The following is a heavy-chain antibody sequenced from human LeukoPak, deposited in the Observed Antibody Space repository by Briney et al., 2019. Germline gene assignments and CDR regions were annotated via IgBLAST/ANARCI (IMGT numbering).Heavy chain of an antibody. CDR3: ARAYYYDSSGYYDPPNAFDI. V-gene: IGHV1-69*13. CDR2: IIPIFGTA. D-gene: IGHD3-22*01. CDR1: GGTFSSYA. J-gene: IGHJ3*02. Sequence: GASVKVSCKASGGTFSSYAISWVRQAPGQGLEWMGGIIPIFGTANYAQKFQGRVTITADESTSTAYMELSSLRSEDTAVYYCARAYYYDSSGYYDPPNAFDIWGQGTMVTVSS.